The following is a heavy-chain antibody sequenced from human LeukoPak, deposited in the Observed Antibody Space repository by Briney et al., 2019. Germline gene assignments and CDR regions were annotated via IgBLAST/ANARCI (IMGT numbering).Heavy chain of an antibody. D-gene: IGHD5-24*01. J-gene: IGHJ6*02. CDR2: FNPNSGGT. V-gene: IGHV1-2*02. Sequence: ASVKVSCKASGYTFTGYYMHWVRQAPGQGLEWMGWFNPNSGGTNYAQKFQGRVTMTRDTSISTAYMELSRLRSDDTAVYYCARVETGGDGYKSVPPYGMDVWGQGTTVTVSS. CDR1: GYTFTGYY. CDR3: ARVETGGDGYKSVPPYGMDV.